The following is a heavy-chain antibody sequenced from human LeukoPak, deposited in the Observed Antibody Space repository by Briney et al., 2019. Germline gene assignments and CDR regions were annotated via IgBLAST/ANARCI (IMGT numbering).Heavy chain of an antibody. CDR2: IYYSGST. CDR3: ARETWMQLWLLDY. J-gene: IGHJ4*02. D-gene: IGHD5-18*01. V-gene: IGHV4-39*02. CDR1: GGSISSSSYY. Sequence: SETLSLTCTVSGGSISSSSYYWGWIRQPPGKGLEWIGSIYYSGSTYYNPSLKSRVTISVDTSKNQFSLKLSSVTAADTAVYYCARETWMQLWLLDYWGQGTLVTVSS.